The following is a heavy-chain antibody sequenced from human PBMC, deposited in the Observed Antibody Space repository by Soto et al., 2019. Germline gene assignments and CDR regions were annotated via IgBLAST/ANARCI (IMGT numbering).Heavy chain of an antibody. CDR2: SKSKTDGGTT. D-gene: IGHD4-17*01. V-gene: IGHV3-15*07. CDR3: TTIRYDYGEGMDV. J-gene: IGHJ6*02. CDR1: GFTFSNAW. Sequence: GGSLRLSCAASGFTFSNAWMNWVRQAPGKGLEWVGRSKSKTDGGTTDYAAPVKGRFTISRDDSKNTLYLQMNSLKTEDTAVYYCTTIRYDYGEGMDVWGQGTTVTVSS.